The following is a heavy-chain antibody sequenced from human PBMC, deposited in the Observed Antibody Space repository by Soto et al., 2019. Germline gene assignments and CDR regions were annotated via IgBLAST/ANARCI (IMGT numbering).Heavy chain of an antibody. CDR2: IYHGGTT. CDR1: GYSISSGSY. Sequence: SETLSLTCTVSGYSISSGSYWGWIRQPPGKGPEWIASIYHGGTTFYNPSLRSRVTVSVDKSNNQFSLKLRSVTAADTAVYYCAKAHVMVAAGSTFDYWGHGTLVTVSS. CDR3: AKAHVMVAAGSTFDY. V-gene: IGHV4-38-2*02. D-gene: IGHD6-19*01. J-gene: IGHJ4*01.